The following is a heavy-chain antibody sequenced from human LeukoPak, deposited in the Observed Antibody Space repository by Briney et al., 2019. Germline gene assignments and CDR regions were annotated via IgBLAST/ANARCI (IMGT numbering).Heavy chain of an antibody. J-gene: IGHJ4*02. CDR3: AREVGGYSGYVDY. D-gene: IGHD5-12*01. CDR1: GGPISSGGYY. CDR2: IYYSGST. V-gene: IGHV4-31*03. Sequence: SETLSLTCTVSGGPISSGGYYWSWIRQHPGKGLEWIGYIYYSGSTYYNPSLKSRVTISVDTSKNQFSLKLNSVTAADTAVYYCAREVGGYSGYVDYWGQGTLVTVSS.